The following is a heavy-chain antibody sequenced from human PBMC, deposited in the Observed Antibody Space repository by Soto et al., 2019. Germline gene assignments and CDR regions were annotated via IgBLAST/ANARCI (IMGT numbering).Heavy chain of an antibody. V-gene: IGHV1-8*01. D-gene: IGHD4-17*01. J-gene: IGHJ5*02. CDR3: ARGIKYGAYSRWFDP. CDR1: GYTLTSYD. CDR2: MNPNSGNT. Sequence: QVQLVQSGAEVKKPGASVKVSCKASGYTLTSYDINWVRQATGQGLEYLGWMNPNSGNTAYVQKFQGRVTMTWDTSITTAYMELSSRRSEDTAVYFCARGIKYGAYSRWFDPWGQGTLVTVSS.